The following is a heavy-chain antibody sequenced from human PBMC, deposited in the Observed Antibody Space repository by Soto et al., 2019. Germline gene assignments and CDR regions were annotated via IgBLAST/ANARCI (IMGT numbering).Heavy chain of an antibody. CDR3: AKNQERELPRVIDF. Sequence: PXGSLSRSCATSGLTFSNYAMSWVRQAPGGGLEWVSSMSGSSSTTYYADSVKGRFTISRDRSKNTLYLQMSSLRAEDTALYYCAKNQERELPRVIDFWGQGTLVTVS. CDR1: GLTFSNYA. CDR2: MSGSSSTT. D-gene: IGHD1-7*01. V-gene: IGHV3-23*01. J-gene: IGHJ4*02.